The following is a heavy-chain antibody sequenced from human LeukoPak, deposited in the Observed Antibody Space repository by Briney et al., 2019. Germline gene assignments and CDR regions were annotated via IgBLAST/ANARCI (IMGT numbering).Heavy chain of an antibody. V-gene: IGHV4-39*01. CDR1: GGSISSSSYY. J-gene: IGHJ4*02. D-gene: IGHD5-24*01. CDR2: IYYSGST. CDR3: ARQGTRVRWLQSRSAAAGPLDY. Sequence: SETLSLTCTVSGGSISSSSYYWGWIRQPPGKGLEWIGSIYYSGSTYYNPSLKSRVTISVDTSKNQFSLKLSSVTAADTAVYYCARQGTRVRWLQSRSAAAGPLDYWGQGTLVTVSS.